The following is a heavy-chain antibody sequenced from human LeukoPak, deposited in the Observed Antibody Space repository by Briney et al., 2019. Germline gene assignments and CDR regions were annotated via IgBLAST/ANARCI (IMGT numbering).Heavy chain of an antibody. CDR2: INHSGSN. CDR1: GGSFSGYS. D-gene: IGHD3-10*01. Sequence: SETLSLTCAAYGGSFSGYSMSWIRQPPGKGLEWVGEINHSGSNIYNPSFMNGVTISVDTSKNQFSLKLSSVTAADTAVYYSARGAPSWTIVRGVMVWFDAWGQGTLVTVSS. J-gene: IGHJ5*02. V-gene: IGHV4-34*01. CDR3: ARGAPSWTIVRGVMVWFDA.